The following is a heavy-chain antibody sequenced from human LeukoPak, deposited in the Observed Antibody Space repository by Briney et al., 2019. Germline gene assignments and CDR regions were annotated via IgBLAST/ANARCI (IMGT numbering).Heavy chain of an antibody. Sequence: ASVKVSCKASGYTFTKYAISWVRQAPGQGLEWMGWISAYNGNTNYAQKLQGRVTITTDESTSTAYMELSSLRSEDTAVYYCAREGELLGATTGYFDYWGQGTLVTVSS. CDR1: GYTFTKYA. CDR2: ISAYNGNT. J-gene: IGHJ4*02. V-gene: IGHV1-18*01. D-gene: IGHD1-26*01. CDR3: AREGELLGATTGYFDY.